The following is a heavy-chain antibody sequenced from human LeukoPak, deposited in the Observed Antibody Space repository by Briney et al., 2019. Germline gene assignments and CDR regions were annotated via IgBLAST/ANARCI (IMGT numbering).Heavy chain of an antibody. D-gene: IGHD5-18*01. Sequence: GGSLRLSCAASGFTFSSYWMSWVRQAPGKGLEWVANIKKDGSEKYYVDTVKGRFTISRDNAKTSLYLQMNRLRAEDTAVYYCARDLSGVTGYTYGRGIDYWGQGTLVTVSS. V-gene: IGHV3-7*01. J-gene: IGHJ4*02. CDR2: IKKDGSEK. CDR3: ARDLSGVTGYTYGRGIDY. CDR1: GFTFSSYW.